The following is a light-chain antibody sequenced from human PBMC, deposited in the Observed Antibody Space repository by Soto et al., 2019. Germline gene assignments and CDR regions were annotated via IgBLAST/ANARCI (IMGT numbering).Light chain of an antibody. V-gene: IGKV1-6*01. CDR2: GAT. CDR3: LQDYIYPLT. Sequence: AIQMTQYTSSLSASVGDRVTITCRASQGIRSDLGWYQQKPGKAPNLLIYGATSLRSGVPSRFSGSGSGTDFTLTISSLQPEDFATYYCLQDYIYPLTFGGGTKVEMK. J-gene: IGKJ4*01. CDR1: QGIRSD.